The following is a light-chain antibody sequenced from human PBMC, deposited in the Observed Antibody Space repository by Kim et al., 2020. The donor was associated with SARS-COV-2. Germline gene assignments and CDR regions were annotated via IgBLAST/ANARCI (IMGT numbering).Light chain of an antibody. CDR1: QNINSW. CDR2: DAS. Sequence: DIQMTQSPSTLSASVGDRVTITCRASQNINSWLAWYQQKPGKAPKLLIYDASNLESGVPSRFSGSRSGTEFTLTISSLQPDDFAAYYCQQYNDYSTFGQGTKLEI. V-gene: IGKV1-5*01. J-gene: IGKJ2*01. CDR3: QQYNDYST.